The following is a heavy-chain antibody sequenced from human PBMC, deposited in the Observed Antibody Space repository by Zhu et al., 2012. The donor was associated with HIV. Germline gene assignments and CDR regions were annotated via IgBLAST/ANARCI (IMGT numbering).Heavy chain of an antibody. CDR2: IYTSGST. J-gene: IGHJ6*02. V-gene: IGHV4-4*09. Sequence: QVRLQESGPGLVKPSETLSLTCTVSGGSISSYYWSWIRQPPGKGLEWIGYIYTSGSTNYNPSLKSRVTISVDTSKNQFSLKLSSVTAADTAVYYCARDRGIAVAGSYYYGMDVWGQGTTVTSP. D-gene: IGHD6-19*01. CDR1: GGSISSYY. CDR3: ARDRGIAVAGSYYYGMDV.